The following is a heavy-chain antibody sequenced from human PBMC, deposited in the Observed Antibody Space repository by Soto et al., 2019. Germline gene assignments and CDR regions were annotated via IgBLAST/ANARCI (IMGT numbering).Heavy chain of an antibody. D-gene: IGHD3-9*01. Sequence: ASVKVSCKASGFTFTRSAMQWVRQARGKSLEWIGWIVVGSGNTNSAQKFQERVTIARDMSTNTAYMEMSSLRADDTAVYYCAATSLPYYDVLTGYYHFGMDVWGQGTTVTVSS. J-gene: IGHJ6*02. CDR1: GFTFTRSA. CDR3: AATSLPYYDVLTGYYHFGMDV. V-gene: IGHV1-58*02. CDR2: IVVGSGNT.